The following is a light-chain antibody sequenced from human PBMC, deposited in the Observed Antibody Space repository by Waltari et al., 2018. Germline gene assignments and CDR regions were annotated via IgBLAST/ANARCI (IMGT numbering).Light chain of an antibody. CDR1: SSDVGGYNY. V-gene: IGLV2-11*01. Sequence: QSALTQPRSVSGSPGQSATISCTGTSSDVGGYNYVSWYQQHPGKAPKLMIYDVTKRPSGVPDRCSGSKSGNTASLTISGLQAEDEADYYCCSYAGTYTFGAFGGGTKLTVL. CDR3: CSYAGTYTFGA. CDR2: DVT. J-gene: IGLJ2*01.